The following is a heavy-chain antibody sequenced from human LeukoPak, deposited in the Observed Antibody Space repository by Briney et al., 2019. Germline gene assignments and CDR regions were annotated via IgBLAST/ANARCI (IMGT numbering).Heavy chain of an antibody. CDR1: GFTFSNYW. V-gene: IGHV3-7*01. J-gene: IGHJ4*02. Sequence: GGSLRLSCAAFGFTFSNYWMQWVRKAPGKGLEWVANINQDGSAKYYVDSVKGRFTISKDSAKNSLYLQMNSLRVDDTAVYYCTRGDPDFWGQGTLVTVSS. CDR2: INQDGSAK. D-gene: IGHD3-3*01. CDR3: TRGDPDF.